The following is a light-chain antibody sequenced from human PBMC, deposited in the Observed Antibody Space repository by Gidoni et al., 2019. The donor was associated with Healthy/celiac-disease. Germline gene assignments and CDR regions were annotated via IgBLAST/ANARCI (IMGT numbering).Light chain of an antibody. Sequence: EIVLTQSPGTLSLSPGERATLSRRASQSVSSSYLAWYQQKPGQAPRLLIYGASSRATGIPDRFSGSGSGTDFTLPISRLEPEDFAVYYCQQYGSSSWTFGQGTKVEIK. CDR1: QSVSSSY. V-gene: IGKV3-20*01. CDR2: GAS. CDR3: QQYGSSSWT. J-gene: IGKJ1*01.